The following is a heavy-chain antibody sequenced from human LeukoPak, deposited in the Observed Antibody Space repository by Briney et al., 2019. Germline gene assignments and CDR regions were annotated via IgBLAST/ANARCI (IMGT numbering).Heavy chain of an antibody. CDR2: IYDSGST. Sequence: SETLSLTCTVSGGSISSYYWSWIRQPPGKGLEWIGYIYDSGSTNYNPSLKSRVTVSVDTSKNQFSLNLNSVTAADTAVYYCARSYASAVWGQGTLVTVSS. V-gene: IGHV4-59*12. CDR1: GGSISSYY. J-gene: IGHJ1*01. CDR3: ARSYASAV.